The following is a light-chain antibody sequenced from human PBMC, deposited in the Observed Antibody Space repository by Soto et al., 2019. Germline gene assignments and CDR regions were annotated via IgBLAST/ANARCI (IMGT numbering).Light chain of an antibody. Sequence: EIVLTQSPGTLSLSPGERATLSCRASQSVSYYLAWYQQKPGQAPRLLIYDASSRATGVPDRFSGSGSGTDFTLTISRLEPEDFAVYYCQQYDNSPITFGQGTRLEIK. V-gene: IGKV3-20*01. CDR2: DAS. CDR1: QSVSYY. J-gene: IGKJ5*01. CDR3: QQYDNSPIT.